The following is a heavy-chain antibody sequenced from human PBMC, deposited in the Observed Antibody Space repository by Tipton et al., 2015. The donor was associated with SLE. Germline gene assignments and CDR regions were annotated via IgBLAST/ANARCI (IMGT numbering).Heavy chain of an antibody. CDR3: AKEQAGYCSGGSCYGSYYYGLDV. V-gene: IGHV3-21*04. J-gene: IGHJ6*02. CDR2: ISSAVTAVST. D-gene: IGHD2-15*01. CDR1: GFTFSSYS. Sequence: SLRLSCAASGFTFSSYSMNWVRQAPGKGLEWVSSISSAVTAVSTYYADSVKGRFTISKHNSKNTVYLQMNSLRPEDTAVYYCAKEQAGYCSGGSCYGSYYYGLDVWGQGTTVTVSS.